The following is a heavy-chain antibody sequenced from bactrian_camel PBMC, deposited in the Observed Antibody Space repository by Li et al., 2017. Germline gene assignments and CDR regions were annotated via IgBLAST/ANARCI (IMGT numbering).Heavy chain of an antibody. CDR3: AASGTKGWDLDPDNYHS. Sequence: HVQLVESGGGSVQAGGSLRLSCSISPAISHRNCMAWFRQVPGNEREGVAAVYTRGESTYYAAFVRGRFTISQDKAKNTVYLQLNNLKPEDSAMYYCAASGTKGWDLDPDNYHSWGQGTQVTVS. CDR1: PAISHRNC. D-gene: IGHD5*01. J-gene: IGHJ4*01. V-gene: IGHV3S54*01. CDR2: VYTRGEST.